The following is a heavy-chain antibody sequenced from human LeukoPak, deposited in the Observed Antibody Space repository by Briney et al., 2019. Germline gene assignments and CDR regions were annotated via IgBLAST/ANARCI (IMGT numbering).Heavy chain of an antibody. D-gene: IGHD6-19*01. V-gene: IGHV3-33*08. Sequence: PGGSLRLSCAASGFTVSSNYMSWVRQAPGKGLEWVAVIWYDGSNKYYADSVKGRFTISRDNSKNTLYLQMNSLRAEDTAVYYCARDLIAVAGTYIGYWGQGTLVTVSS. CDR3: ARDLIAVAGTYIGY. J-gene: IGHJ4*02. CDR2: IWYDGSNK. CDR1: GFTVSSNY.